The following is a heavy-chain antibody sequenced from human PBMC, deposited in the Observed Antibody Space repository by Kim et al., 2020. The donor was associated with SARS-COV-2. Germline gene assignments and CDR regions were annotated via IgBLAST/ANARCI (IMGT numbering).Heavy chain of an antibody. CDR3: AQDVGWRVGTTVYFRY. D-gene: IGHD1-26*01. V-gene: IGHV3-23*01. CDR1: GFPFSTYA. CDR2: ITQTADTT. J-gene: IGHJ4*02. Sequence: GGSLRLSCAASGFPFSTYAMTWVRQAPGKGLEWVSSITQTADTTFYADSVKGRFTISRDNSKNTLYLQMNSLRAEDTAVYYCAQDVGWRVGTTVYFRYWGQGTLVTVSS.